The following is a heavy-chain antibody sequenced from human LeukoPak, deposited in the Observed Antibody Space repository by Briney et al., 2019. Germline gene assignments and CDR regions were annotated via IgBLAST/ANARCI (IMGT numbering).Heavy chain of an antibody. CDR1: GFTFRNFA. V-gene: IGHV3-23*01. Sequence: PGGSLRLSCSASGFTFRNFAISWVRQAPGKGLEWVSSIGGGDTHYADPVKGRFTISRDDSRSTVDLQMSSLRAEDTAVYYCAKDVQSFNSMYDFFDSWGQGTLVTVSS. CDR3: AKDVQSFNSMYDFFDS. J-gene: IGHJ4*02. D-gene: IGHD2-8*01. CDR2: IGGGDT.